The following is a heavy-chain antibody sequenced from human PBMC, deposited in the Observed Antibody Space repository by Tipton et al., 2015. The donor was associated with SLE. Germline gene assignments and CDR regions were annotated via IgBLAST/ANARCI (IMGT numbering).Heavy chain of an antibody. V-gene: IGHV4-61*08. D-gene: IGHD6-19*01. CDR3: ARGVAGFKSFDY. CDR1: GGSISSGGYY. CDR2: IYYSGST. Sequence: TLSLTCTVSGGSISSGGYYWSWIRQPPGKGLEWIGYIYYSGSTNYNPSLKSRVTISVDTSKNQFSLKLSSVTAADTAVYYCARGVAGFKSFDYWGQGTLVTVSS. J-gene: IGHJ4*02.